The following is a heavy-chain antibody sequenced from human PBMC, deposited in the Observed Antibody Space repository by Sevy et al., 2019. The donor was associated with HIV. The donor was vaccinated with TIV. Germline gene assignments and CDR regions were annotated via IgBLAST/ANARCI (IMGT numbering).Heavy chain of an antibody. V-gene: IGHV1-69*13. J-gene: IGHJ6*02. Sequence: ASVKVSCKASGGTFSSYAISWVRQAPGQGLEWMGGIIPIFDTANYAQKFQGRVTITADESTSTAYMELSSLRSEDTAVYYCARGLVGATPTSVVGMDVWGQGTTVTV. CDR1: GGTFSSYA. D-gene: IGHD1-26*01. CDR2: IIPIFDTA. CDR3: ARGLVGATPTSVVGMDV.